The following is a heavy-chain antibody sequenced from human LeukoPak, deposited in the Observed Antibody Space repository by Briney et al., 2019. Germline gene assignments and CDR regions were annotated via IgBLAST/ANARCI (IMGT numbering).Heavy chain of an antibody. J-gene: IGHJ6*02. V-gene: IGHV1-69*13. CDR1: GGTFSSYA. CDR3: ARGGDFEPNYYYYGMDV. Sequence: ASVKVSCKASGGTFSSYAISWVRQAPGQGLEWMGGIIPIFGTANYAQKFQGRVTITADESTSTAYIELSSLRSEDTAVYYCARGGDFEPNYYYYGMDVWGQGTTVTVSS. D-gene: IGHD3-3*01. CDR2: IIPIFGTA.